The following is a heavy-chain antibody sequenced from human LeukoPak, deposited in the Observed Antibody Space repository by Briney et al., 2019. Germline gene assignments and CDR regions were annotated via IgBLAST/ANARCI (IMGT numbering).Heavy chain of an antibody. D-gene: IGHD6-19*01. CDR1: GFTFSSYA. V-gene: IGHV3-23*01. CDR2: ISGSVGST. CDR3: AKYPPPWLVNDRLDY. J-gene: IGHJ4*02. Sequence: GGSLRLSCAASGFTFSSYAMSWVRQAPGKGLEWVSAISGSVGSTYYADSVKGRFTISRDNSKNTLYLQMNSLRAEDTAVYYCAKYPPPWLVNDRLDYWGQGTLVTVSS.